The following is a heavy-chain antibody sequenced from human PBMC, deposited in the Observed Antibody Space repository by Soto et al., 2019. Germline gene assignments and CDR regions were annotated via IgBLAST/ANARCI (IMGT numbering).Heavy chain of an antibody. Sequence: GSLRLSCATSGFTFSDAWMSWVRQAPGKGLEWVGRIKSKAEGATRDFAAPVKGRFAISRDDSKNTLYLQMSSLKIEDSAVYYCTSGTGRSDFDYWGLGTLVTVSS. CDR3: TSGTGRSDFDY. J-gene: IGHJ4*02. CDR2: IKSKAEGATR. V-gene: IGHV3-15*01. D-gene: IGHD3-3*01. CDR1: GFTFSDAW.